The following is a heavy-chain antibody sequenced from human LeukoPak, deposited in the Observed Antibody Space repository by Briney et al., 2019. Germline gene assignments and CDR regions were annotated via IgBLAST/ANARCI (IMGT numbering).Heavy chain of an antibody. V-gene: IGHV1-2*02. Sequence: ASVKVSCKASGYTFTGYYMHWVRQAPGQGLEWMGIINPSGGSTSYAQKFQGRVTMTRDTSISTAYMELSRLRSDDTAVYYCARSSYGSGSYWRRSWFDPWGQGTLVTVSS. D-gene: IGHD3-10*01. CDR3: ARSSYGSGSYWRRSWFDP. J-gene: IGHJ5*02. CDR2: INPSGGST. CDR1: GYTFTGYY.